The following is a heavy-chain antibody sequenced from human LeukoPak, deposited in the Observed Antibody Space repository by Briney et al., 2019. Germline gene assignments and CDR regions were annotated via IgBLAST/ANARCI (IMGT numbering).Heavy chain of an antibody. Sequence: SETLSLTCDVSGGSISNTNWWSWVRQPPGQGLEWIGEVSLAGQTNYNPSLKSRVTISVDTSKNQFSLKLSSVTAADTAVYYCARGFGWYVNYWGQGTLVTVSS. CDR3: ARGFGWYVNY. V-gene: IGHV4-4*02. D-gene: IGHD6-19*01. CDR2: VSLAGQT. CDR1: GGSISNTNW. J-gene: IGHJ4*02.